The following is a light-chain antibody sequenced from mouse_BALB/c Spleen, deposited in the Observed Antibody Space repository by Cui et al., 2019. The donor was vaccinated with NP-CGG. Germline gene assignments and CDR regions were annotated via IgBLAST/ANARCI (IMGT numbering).Light chain of an antibody. CDR1: TGAVTTSNY. Sequence: HAVVTQESALTTSPGETVTLTCRSSTGAVTTSNYANWVQEKPDHLFTGLIGGTNNRAPGVPARFSGSLIGDKAALTITGAQTEDEAIYFCALWYSSHWVFGGGTKLTVL. V-gene: IGLV1*01. CDR3: ALWYSSHWV. CDR2: GTN. J-gene: IGLJ1*01.